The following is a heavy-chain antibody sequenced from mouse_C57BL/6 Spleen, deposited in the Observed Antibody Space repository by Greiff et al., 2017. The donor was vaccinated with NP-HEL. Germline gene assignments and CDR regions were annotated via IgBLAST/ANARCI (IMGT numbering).Heavy chain of an antibody. CDR3: ATSSYDSSWFAY. J-gene: IGHJ3*01. D-gene: IGHD2-4*01. CDR2: INPNNGGT. Sequence: EVQLQQSGPELVKPGASVKISCKASGYTFTDYYMNWVKQSHGKSLEWIGDINPNNGGTSYNQKFKGKATLTVDKSSSTAYMELRSLTSEDSAVYYCATSSYDSSWFAYWGQGTLVTVSA. CDR1: GYTFTDYY. V-gene: IGHV1-26*01.